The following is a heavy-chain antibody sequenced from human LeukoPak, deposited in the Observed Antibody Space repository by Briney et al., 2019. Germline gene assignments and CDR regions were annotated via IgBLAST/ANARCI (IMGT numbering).Heavy chain of an antibody. CDR1: GGSISSDNYQ. Sequence: PQTLSLTCTVSGGSISSDNYQWSWIRQPPGKGLEWIGYINYSGSTYYNPSLKSRVTISVDTSKNHFSLRLSSVTAADTAVYYCARYGSGSTWFDPWGQGTLVTVSS. J-gene: IGHJ5*02. V-gene: IGHV4-30-4*01. CDR2: INYSGST. D-gene: IGHD3-10*01. CDR3: ARYGSGSTWFDP.